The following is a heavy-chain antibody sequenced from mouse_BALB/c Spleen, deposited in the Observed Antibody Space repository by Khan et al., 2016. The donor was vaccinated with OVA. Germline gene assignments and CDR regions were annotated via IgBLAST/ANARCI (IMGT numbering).Heavy chain of an antibody. Sequence: QIQLVQSGPELKKPGETVKISCTASGYTFTNYGMNWVKQAPGKGLKWMGWINTYTGEPTYTDDFKGRFAFSLETSASTAYLQINNLKNEDMATYFCARGASDWYSDVWGAGTTVTVSS. CDR1: GYTFTNYG. V-gene: IGHV9-1*02. CDR2: INTYTGEP. CDR3: ARGASDWYSDV. J-gene: IGHJ1*01.